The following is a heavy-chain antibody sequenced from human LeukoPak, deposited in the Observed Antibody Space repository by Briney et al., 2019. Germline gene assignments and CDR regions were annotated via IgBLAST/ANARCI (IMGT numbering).Heavy chain of an antibody. D-gene: IGHD2-15*01. Sequence: GGSLRLSCAVSGLTFSSCSMNWVRQAPGKGLEWVSSISSSGSYIYYADSVKGRFTISRDNAKNSLYLQMNSLRAEDTAVYYCARDREPYCTGGTCYSTGDYWGQGTLVTVSS. V-gene: IGHV3-21*06. CDR3: ARDREPYCTGGTCYSTGDY. CDR2: ISSSGSYI. CDR1: GLTFSSCS. J-gene: IGHJ4*02.